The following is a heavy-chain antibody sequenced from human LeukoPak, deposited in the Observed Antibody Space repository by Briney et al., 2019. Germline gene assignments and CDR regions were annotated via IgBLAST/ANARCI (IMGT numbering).Heavy chain of an antibody. CDR1: GGSISSSSYY. Sequence: PSETLSLTCTVSGGSISSSSYYWGWIRQPPGKGLEGIGSIYYSGSTYYNPSLKSRVTISVDTSKNQFSLKLSSVTAADTAVYYCARGLRFSYNWFDPWGQGTLVTVSS. CDR3: ARGLRFSYNWFDP. CDR2: IYYSGST. J-gene: IGHJ5*02. D-gene: IGHD5/OR15-5a*01. V-gene: IGHV4-39*07.